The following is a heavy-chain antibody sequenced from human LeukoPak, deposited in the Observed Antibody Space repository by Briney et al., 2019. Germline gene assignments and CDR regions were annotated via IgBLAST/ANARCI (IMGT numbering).Heavy chain of an antibody. J-gene: IGHJ4*02. D-gene: IGHD1-14*01. CDR3: ARGHISAWPGTGVDY. CDR2: IYYTGTT. V-gene: IGHV4-59*12. CDR1: GGSTSSYH. Sequence: SETLSLTCTDSGGSTSSYHWTWIRQPPGKGLEWIGHIYYTGTTTYNPSLNSRVTISRDTSKSHFSLKLTSVTPADTAVYYCARGHISAWPGTGVDYWGQGTLVTVSS.